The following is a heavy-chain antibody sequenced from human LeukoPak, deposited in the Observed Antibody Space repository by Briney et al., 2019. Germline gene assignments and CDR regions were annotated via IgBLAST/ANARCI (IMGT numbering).Heavy chain of an antibody. CDR1: GYTFTSYG. V-gene: IGHV1-18*01. CDR2: ISAYNGNT. J-gene: IGHJ4*02. CDR3: AKEYTGTFSPFPSYFDN. Sequence: GASVKVSCKASGYTFTSYGISWVRQAPGQGREWMGWISAYNGNTNYAQKLQGRVTMTTDTSTSTAYMELRSLRSDDTAIYYCAKEYTGTFSPFPSYFDNWGQGTLVTVSS. D-gene: IGHD1-26*01.